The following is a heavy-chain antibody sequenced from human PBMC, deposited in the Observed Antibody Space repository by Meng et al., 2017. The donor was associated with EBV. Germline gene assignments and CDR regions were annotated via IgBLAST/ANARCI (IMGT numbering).Heavy chain of an antibody. CDR3: ARDAERDYYDSSVHHYFDY. CDR2: ISSSSRYI. J-gene: IGHJ4*02. V-gene: IGHV3-21*01. CDR1: GFTFSSYS. D-gene: IGHD3-22*01. Sequence: EVQLVESGGGPGMPGGSLRLAGAAAGFTFSSYSLDWVRQAPGNGLEWVSSISSSSRYISYADSVTGRFTISRDNAKNSLYLRMNSLRAEDTAVYYCARDAERDYYDSSVHHYFDYWGQGTRVTVSS.